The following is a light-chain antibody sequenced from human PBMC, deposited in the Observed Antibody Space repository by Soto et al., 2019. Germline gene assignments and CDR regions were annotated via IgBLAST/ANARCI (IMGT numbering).Light chain of an antibody. V-gene: IGKV1-5*01. Sequence: DIQMTQSPSILSASVGDRVTITCRASQSISGWLAWYQQKPGKAPKLLMHDASTLESGVPSRISGSGSGTQFTLVISGLQPDDFATYYCQQYKSFPFTFGQGTKLEIK. CDR2: DAS. CDR1: QSISGW. J-gene: IGKJ2*01. CDR3: QQYKSFPFT.